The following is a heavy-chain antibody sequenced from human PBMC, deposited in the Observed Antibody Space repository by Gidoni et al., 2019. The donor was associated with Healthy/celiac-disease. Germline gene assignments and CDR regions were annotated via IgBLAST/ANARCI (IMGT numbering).Heavy chain of an antibody. D-gene: IGHD2-15*01. CDR2: INHSGST. CDR3: ARGYCSGGSCSYYYGMDV. CDR1: GGSFGGYY. J-gene: IGHJ6*02. Sequence: QVQLQQWGAGLLKPSETLSLTCAVYGGSFGGYYWSWIRQPPGKGREWIGEINHSGSTNYNPSLKSRVTISVDTSKNQFSLKLSSVTAADTAVYYCARGYCSGGSCSYYYGMDVWGQGTTVTVSS. V-gene: IGHV4-34*01.